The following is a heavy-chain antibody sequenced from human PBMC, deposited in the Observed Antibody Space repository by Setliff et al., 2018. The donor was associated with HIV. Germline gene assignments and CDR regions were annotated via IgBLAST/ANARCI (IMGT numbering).Heavy chain of an antibody. D-gene: IGHD3-22*01. CDR3: ARGGPDYYDYPYFDS. CDR2: MYHTGST. CDR1: GYSISSGCY. Sequence: SETLSLTCAVSGYSISSGCYWGWIRQPPGKGLEWIGSMYHTGSTYYSPSLNSRFTISVDTSKNQFSLKLRSVTAADTAVYFCARGGPDYYDYPYFDSWGQGTLVTVSS. J-gene: IGHJ4*02. V-gene: IGHV4-38-2*01.